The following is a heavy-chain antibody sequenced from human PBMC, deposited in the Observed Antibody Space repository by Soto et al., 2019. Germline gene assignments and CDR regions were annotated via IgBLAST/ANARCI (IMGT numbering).Heavy chain of an antibody. CDR2: IYYSGST. V-gene: IGHV4-30-4*01. Sequence: LSLTCTVSGGSISSGDYYWSWIRQPPGKGLEWIGYIYYSGSTYYNPSLKSRVTISVDTSKNQFSLKLSSVTAADTAVYYCAREVVVPAAIPFTWGQGTPVTVSS. D-gene: IGHD2-2*01. CDR3: AREVVVPAAIPFT. J-gene: IGHJ4*02. CDR1: GGSISSGDYY.